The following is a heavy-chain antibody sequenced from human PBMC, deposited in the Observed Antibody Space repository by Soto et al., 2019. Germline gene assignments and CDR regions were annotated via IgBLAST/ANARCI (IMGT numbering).Heavy chain of an antibody. CDR2: IWYDGSNK. CDR1: GFTFSSYG. V-gene: IGHV3-33*01. Sequence: QVQLVESGGGVVQPGRSLRLSCEASGFTFSSYGMHWVRQAPGKGLEWVAVIWYDGSNKYYADSVKGRFTISRDNSKNTLYLQMNSMRAEDTAVYYCARGGLTDYCDYWGQGTLVTVSS. CDR3: ARGGLTDYCDY. J-gene: IGHJ4*02. D-gene: IGHD2-21*02.